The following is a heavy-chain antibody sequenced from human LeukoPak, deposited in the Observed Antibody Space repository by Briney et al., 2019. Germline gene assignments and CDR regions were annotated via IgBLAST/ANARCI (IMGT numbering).Heavy chain of an antibody. CDR1: GYTFTSYA. CDR2: INAGNGNT. Sequence: GASVKVSCKASGYTFTSYAMHWVRQAPGQKLEWMGWINAGNGNTKYSQKFQGRVTITTDKSTSTAYMELSSLRSEDTAVYYCAREGYSYGPFDYWGQGTLVTVSS. CDR3: AREGYSYGPFDY. D-gene: IGHD5-18*01. J-gene: IGHJ4*02. V-gene: IGHV1-3*01.